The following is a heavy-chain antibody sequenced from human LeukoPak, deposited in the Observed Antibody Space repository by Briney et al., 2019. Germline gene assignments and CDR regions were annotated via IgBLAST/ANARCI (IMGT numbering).Heavy chain of an antibody. Sequence: NPSETLSLTCTVSGGSVSSYYWTWIQQTPGKGLEWIGYISYAVNTYYTPSLKSRVTISVDMSKNQFSLKLSSVTAADTAVYYCARARGGLLSQGFDYWGQGTLVTVSS. V-gene: IGHV4-59*02. J-gene: IGHJ4*02. CDR2: ISYAVNT. CDR1: GGSVSSYY. D-gene: IGHD3-10*01. CDR3: ARARGGLLSQGFDY.